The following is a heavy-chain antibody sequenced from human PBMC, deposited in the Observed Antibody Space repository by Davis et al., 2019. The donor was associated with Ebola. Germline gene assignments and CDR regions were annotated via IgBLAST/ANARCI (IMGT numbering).Heavy chain of an antibody. CDR3: AKDHYGSGMGYYYYYGMDV. CDR2: ISYDGSNK. CDR1: GFTFSSYG. Sequence: GESLKISCAASGFTFSSYGMHWVRQAPGKGLEWVAVISYDGSNKYYADSVKGRFTISRDNSKNTLYLQMNSLRAEDTAVYYCAKDHYGSGMGYYYYYGMDVWGQGTTVTVSS. D-gene: IGHD3-10*01. V-gene: IGHV3-30*18. J-gene: IGHJ6*02.